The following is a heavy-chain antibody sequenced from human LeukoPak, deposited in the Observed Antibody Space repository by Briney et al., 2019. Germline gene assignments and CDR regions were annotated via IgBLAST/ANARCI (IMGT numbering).Heavy chain of an antibody. CDR3: ARDDYGDSLDS. J-gene: IGHJ4*02. CDR1: GGSISSSSYY. V-gene: IGHV4-61*01. CDR2: ISSSGRT. D-gene: IGHD4-17*01. Sequence: PSETLSLTCTVSGGSISSSSYYWSWVRQPPGKGLELIGYISSSGRTNYNPSLKSRVTMSVDTSKTQFSLKLSSMTAADTAVYYCARDDYGDSLDSWGQGTLVIVSS.